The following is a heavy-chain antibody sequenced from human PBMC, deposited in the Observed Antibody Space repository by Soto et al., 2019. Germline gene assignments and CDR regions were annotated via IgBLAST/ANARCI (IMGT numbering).Heavy chain of an antibody. D-gene: IGHD3-9*01. CDR3: ARDSMAYYDILTGPHDGNHFDY. CDR1: GYSFAGYY. Sequence: ASVKVSCKASGYSFAGYYMHWVRQAPGQGLEWMGWINPNSGDTNYAQNFQGWVTMTRDTSISTAYMELRMLRSDDTAVYYCARDSMAYYDILTGPHDGNHFDYGGQGTLVTVSS. V-gene: IGHV1-2*04. J-gene: IGHJ4*02. CDR2: INPNSGDT.